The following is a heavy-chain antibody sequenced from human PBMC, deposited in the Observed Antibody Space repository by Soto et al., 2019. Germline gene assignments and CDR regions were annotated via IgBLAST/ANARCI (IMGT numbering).Heavy chain of an antibody. J-gene: IGHJ3*01. CDR2: ITRDGSST. CDR3: AKYSPSDRAAVDL. Sequence: EVQLVESGGGLVQPGGYLGLSCAASGFTFSSYWMHWVRQAPGQGLVWVSRITRDGSSTSYAESVRGGFTISRDNAENTLYLQMKRLIAKDTAVYYCAKYSPSDRAAVDLLGRGTMVTVSS. D-gene: IGHD2-15*01. CDR1: GFTFSSYW. V-gene: IGHV3-74*01.